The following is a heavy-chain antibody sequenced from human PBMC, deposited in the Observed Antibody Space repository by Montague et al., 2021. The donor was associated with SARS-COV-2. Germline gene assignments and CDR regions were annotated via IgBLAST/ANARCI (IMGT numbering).Heavy chain of an antibody. D-gene: IGHD2-21*02. CDR1: GGSFSSYY. J-gene: IGHJ4*01. V-gene: IGHV4-34*01. Sequence: SETLSLTCAVSGGSFSSYYWSWIRQPPGKGLEWIAEINHSGSSNSNPSLKRRVTLSVDTSKNQFSLMLNSVTVADTAVYYCEWLAYCGDDWFSGWEIFFDSRGQGTLVTGSP. CDR3: EWLAYCGDDWFSGWEIFFDS. CDR2: INHSGSS.